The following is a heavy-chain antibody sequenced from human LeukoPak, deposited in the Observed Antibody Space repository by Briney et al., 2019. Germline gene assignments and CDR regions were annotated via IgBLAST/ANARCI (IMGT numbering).Heavy chain of an antibody. D-gene: IGHD3-3*01. CDR1: GFTFSSYW. J-gene: IGHJ5*02. V-gene: IGHV3-7*01. CDR2: IKEDGSEK. Sequence: GGSLRLSCAASGFTFSSYWMSWVRQAPGKGLEWVANIKEDGSEKDYVDSVKGRFTISRDNAKNSLYLQMNSLRAEDTAVYYCARDRPRFGPTSPPFFFDPWGQGTLVTVSS. CDR3: ARDRPRFGPTSPPFFFDP.